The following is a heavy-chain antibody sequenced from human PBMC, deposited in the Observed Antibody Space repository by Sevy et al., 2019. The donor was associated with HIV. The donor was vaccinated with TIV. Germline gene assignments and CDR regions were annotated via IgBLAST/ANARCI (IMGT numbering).Heavy chain of an antibody. J-gene: IGHJ4*02. CDR2: IYYSGST. Sequence: SETLSLTCTVSGGSISSHYWSWIRQPPGKGLEWIGYIYYSGSTNYNPSLKSRVTISVDTSKNQFSLKLSSVTAADTAVYYCAIQGQGFDYWGQGTLVTVSS. CDR3: AIQGQGFDY. V-gene: IGHV4-59*11. CDR1: GGSISSHY.